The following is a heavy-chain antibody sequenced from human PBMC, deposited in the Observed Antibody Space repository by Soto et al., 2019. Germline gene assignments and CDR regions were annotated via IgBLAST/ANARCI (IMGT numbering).Heavy chain of an antibody. Sequence: ASVKVSCKASGYSFTSYYMHWVRQAPGQGVEWMGIFSPSGGSTSYAQQVQRRVTMTSHTSTSTAYMELSCLRSADTAVYYSAREQIVVVPAARKYYYGRDVGGQGTTVTVSS. CDR1: GYSFTSYY. J-gene: IGHJ6*02. V-gene: IGHV1-46*01. CDR3: AREQIVVVPAARKYYYGRDV. CDR2: FSPSGGST. D-gene: IGHD2-2*01.